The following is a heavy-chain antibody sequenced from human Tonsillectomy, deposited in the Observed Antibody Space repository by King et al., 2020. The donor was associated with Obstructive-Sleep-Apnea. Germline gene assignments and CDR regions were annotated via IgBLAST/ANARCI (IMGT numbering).Heavy chain of an antibody. V-gene: IGHV4-39*07. CDR2: IYYSGST. CDR1: GGSISSSSYY. Sequence: QLQESGPGLVKPSETLSLTCTVSGGSISSSSYYWGWIRQPPGKGLEWIGSIYYSGSTYYNPSLKSRVTISGDTSKNQFSLKLSSVTAADTAVYYCARDTYYYDSSPRYYFDYWGQGTLVTVSS. D-gene: IGHD3-22*01. CDR3: ARDTYYYDSSPRYYFDY. J-gene: IGHJ4*02.